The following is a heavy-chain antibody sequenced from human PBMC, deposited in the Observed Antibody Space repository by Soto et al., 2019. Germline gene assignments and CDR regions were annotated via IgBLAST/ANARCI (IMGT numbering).Heavy chain of an antibody. V-gene: IGHV1-69*13. CDR3: AVLAAASGWFDP. Sequence: SVKVSCKASGGTFSSYAISWVRQAPGQGLEWMGGIIPIFGTANYAQKFQGRVTITADESTSTAYMELSSLRSEDTAVYYCAVLAAASGWFDPWGQGTLVTVSS. CDR1: GGTFSSYA. J-gene: IGHJ5*02. D-gene: IGHD6-13*01. CDR2: IIPIFGTA.